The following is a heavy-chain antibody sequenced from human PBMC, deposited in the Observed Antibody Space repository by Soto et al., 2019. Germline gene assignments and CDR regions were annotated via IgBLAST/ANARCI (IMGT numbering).Heavy chain of an antibody. CDR2: VYWDDDK. D-gene: IGHD3-9*01. V-gene: IGHV2-5*02. CDR3: VHRGPVDETGMGFDF. CDR1: GFSLNSRGVG. Sequence: QITLRESGHALVKPTQTLTLTCTFSGFSLNSRGVGVGWVRQPPGKALEWLAIVYWDDDKRYRPSLRSRLSIRKDTPKNQVVLTLTNTDPVDTATYYCVHRGPVDETGMGFDFWGHGSLVTVSS. J-gene: IGHJ4*01.